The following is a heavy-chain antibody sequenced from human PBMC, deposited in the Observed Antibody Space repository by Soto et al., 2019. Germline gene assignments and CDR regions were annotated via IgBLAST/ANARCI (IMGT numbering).Heavy chain of an antibody. CDR1: GFTFTRYW. D-gene: IGHD3-10*01. J-gene: IGHJ4*02. CDR3: ARQGEGFYQRQIDF. CDR2: VFPGDSDT. Sequence: ESLKLSCTGSGFTFTRYWSAWVRQMPGKGPEWMGVVFPGDSDTRYSPSFQGQVIISADKSTSTAYLQWSSLKASDSAIYYCARQGEGFYQRQIDFWGQGTLVKVSS. V-gene: IGHV5-51*01.